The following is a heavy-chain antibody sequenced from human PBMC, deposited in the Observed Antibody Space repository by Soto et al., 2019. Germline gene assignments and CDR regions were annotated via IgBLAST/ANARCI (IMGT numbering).Heavy chain of an antibody. CDR2: ISSSGSTI. Sequence: PGGSLRLSCAASGFTFSSYEMKWVRQAPGKGLEWVSYISSSGSTIYYADSVKGRFTISRDNAKNSLYLQMNSLRAEDTAVYYCARGSAPRGWFDPWGQGTLVTVSS. V-gene: IGHV3-48*03. J-gene: IGHJ5*02. CDR1: GFTFSSYE. CDR3: ARGSAPRGWFDP. D-gene: IGHD3-10*01.